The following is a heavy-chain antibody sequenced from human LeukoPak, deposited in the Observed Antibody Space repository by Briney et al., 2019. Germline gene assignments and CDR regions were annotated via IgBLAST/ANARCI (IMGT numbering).Heavy chain of an antibody. D-gene: IGHD1/OR15-1a*01. CDR2: FYYGGST. CDR3: ASGGEQLWPYEPFSS. Sequence: SETLSLTCTVSGDSISSSSYYWGWIRQPPGKGLEWIGTFYYGGSTYHNPSLKGRATISVDTSKNQFSLRLSSVTAADTALYYCASGGEQLWPYEPFSSWGQGTLVTVSS. CDR1: GDSISSSSYY. J-gene: IGHJ5*02. V-gene: IGHV4-39*01.